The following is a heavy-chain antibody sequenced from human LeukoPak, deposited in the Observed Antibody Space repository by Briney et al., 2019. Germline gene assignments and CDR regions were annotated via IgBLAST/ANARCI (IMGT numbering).Heavy chain of an antibody. V-gene: IGHV4-31*03. Sequence: SETLSLTCTVSGGSISSGGYYWSWLRQHPGKGLEWIAYMYSSGSTYYNPSLKSRVTISLDTSKTQFSLRLSSVTAADTAEYYCARTKPLAAAGGAFDIWGQGTMVTVSS. J-gene: IGHJ3*02. D-gene: IGHD6-13*01. CDR2: MYSSGST. CDR3: ARTKPLAAAGGAFDI. CDR1: GGSISSGGYY.